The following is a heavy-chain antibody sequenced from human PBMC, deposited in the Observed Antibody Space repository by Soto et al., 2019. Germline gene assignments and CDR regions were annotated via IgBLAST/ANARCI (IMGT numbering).Heavy chain of an antibody. CDR3: ARDYFRGGVIKAYNWFDP. Sequence: GGSLRLSCAASGFTFSSYGMHWVRQAPGKGLEWVAVIWYDGSNKYYADSVKGRFTISRDNSKNTLYLQMNSLRAEDTAVYYCARDYFRGGVIKAYNWFDPWGQGTLVTVSS. J-gene: IGHJ5*02. D-gene: IGHD3-10*01. CDR2: IWYDGSNK. V-gene: IGHV3-33*01. CDR1: GFTFSSYG.